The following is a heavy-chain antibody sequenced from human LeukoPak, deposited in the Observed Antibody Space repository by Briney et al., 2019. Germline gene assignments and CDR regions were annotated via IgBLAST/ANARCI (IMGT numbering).Heavy chain of an antibody. J-gene: IGHJ3*02. V-gene: IGHV3-7*01. D-gene: IGHD3-22*01. Sequence: PGGSLRLSCAASGFTFSTYWMSWVRQAPGKGLEWVANIKQDGSEKYYVDSVKGRFTISRDNAKNSLYLQMNSLRAEDTAVYYCARDATYDSSGYYCSGCNAFDIWGQGTMVTVSS. CDR2: IKQDGSEK. CDR1: GFTFSTYW. CDR3: ARDATYDSSGYYCSGCNAFDI.